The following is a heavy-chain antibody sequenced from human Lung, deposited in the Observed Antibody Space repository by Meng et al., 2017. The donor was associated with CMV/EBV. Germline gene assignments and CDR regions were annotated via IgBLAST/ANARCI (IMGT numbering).Heavy chain of an antibody. J-gene: IGHJ6*02. Sequence: ASVKVSXKASGYTFTGYYMQWVRQAPGQGLEWMGWINPNSGGTNYAQKFQGRVTMTRDTSISTAYMELSRLRSDDTAVYYCARVFGVVVPLEGCMDVWGQGTTVTVSS. CDR3: ARVFGVVVPLEGCMDV. CDR1: GYTFTGYY. V-gene: IGHV1-2*02. CDR2: INPNSGGT. D-gene: IGHD2-2*01.